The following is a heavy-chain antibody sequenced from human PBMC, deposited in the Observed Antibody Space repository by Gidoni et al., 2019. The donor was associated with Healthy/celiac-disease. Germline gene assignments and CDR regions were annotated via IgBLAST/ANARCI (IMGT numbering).Heavy chain of an antibody. CDR1: GYTFPSYG. V-gene: IGHV1-18*01. Sequence: QVQLVQSGAEVKKPAASVQVSCKASGYTFPSYGISWVRQAPGQGLEWMGWISAYNGNTNYAQKLQGRVTMTTDTSTSTAYRELRSLRSDDTAVYYCARDSPRGWELLSGYWGQGTLVTVSS. D-gene: IGHD1-26*01. CDR2: ISAYNGNT. J-gene: IGHJ4*02. CDR3: ARDSPRGWELLSGY.